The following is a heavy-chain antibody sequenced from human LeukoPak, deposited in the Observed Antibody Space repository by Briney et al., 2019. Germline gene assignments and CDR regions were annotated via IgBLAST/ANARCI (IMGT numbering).Heavy chain of an antibody. D-gene: IGHD3-3*01. Sequence: GASVKVSCKASGYTFTGYYMHWVRQAPGQGLEWMGQINPNSGGTNYAQKFQGRVTMTRDTSISTAYMELSRLRSDDTAVYYCARGRRITIFGVAKSFDPWGQGTLVTVSS. J-gene: IGHJ5*02. CDR3: ARGRRITIFGVAKSFDP. CDR2: INPNSGGT. V-gene: IGHV1-2*06. CDR1: GYTFTGYY.